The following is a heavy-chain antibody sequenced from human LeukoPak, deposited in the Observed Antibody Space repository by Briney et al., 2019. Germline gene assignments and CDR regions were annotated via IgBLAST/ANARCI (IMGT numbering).Heavy chain of an antibody. CDR1: GVSITSGAYS. V-gene: IGHV4-30-4*01. Sequence: SQTLSLTCNVSGVSITSGAYSWSWIRQSPGGGLEWIGSIYDSETTYYTPSLESRVLTSIDTSKNQFSLRLTSVTAADTAVYYCASQGAGHTPLILNFDSWGQGSLVTVSS. CDR2: IYDSETT. J-gene: IGHJ4*02. D-gene: IGHD2-21*01. CDR3: ASQGAGHTPLILNFDS.